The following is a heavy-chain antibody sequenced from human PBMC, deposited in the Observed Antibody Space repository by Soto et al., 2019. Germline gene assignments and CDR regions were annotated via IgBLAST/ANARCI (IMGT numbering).Heavy chain of an antibody. CDR2: INVYNGNT. V-gene: IGHV1-18*01. CDR1: GYTFTNYG. CDR3: ARGVGSGSYYNTCHWFEP. J-gene: IGHJ5*02. Sequence: VASVKVSCKASGYTFTNYGISWVRQAPGQGLEWMGWINVYNGNTKYAQKVQGRVTMTTDTSTSTAYMELRSLRSDDTAVYYCARGVGSGSYYNTCHWFEPWGQAILVTVSS. D-gene: IGHD3-10*01.